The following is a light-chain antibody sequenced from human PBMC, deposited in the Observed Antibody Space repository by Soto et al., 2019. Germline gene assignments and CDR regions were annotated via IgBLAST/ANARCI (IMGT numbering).Light chain of an antibody. V-gene: IGKV3-15*01. CDR1: QSVSRN. J-gene: IGKJ2*01. CDR3: QQFSNWPYT. Sequence: EIIMTQSAATLSLSPGEIATISCRASQSVSRNLASYKQKPGQAPRLLIYGASTRATGFPARFSGSGSGTEFTLTISSLQSEDFAVYYCQQFSNWPYTFGQGTKLEIK. CDR2: GAS.